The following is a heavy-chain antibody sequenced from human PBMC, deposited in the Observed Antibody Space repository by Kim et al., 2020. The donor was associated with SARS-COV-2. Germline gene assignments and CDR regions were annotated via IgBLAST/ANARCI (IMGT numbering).Heavy chain of an antibody. Sequence: ASVKVSCKASGYTFTSYAMHWVRQDPGQRLEWMGWINAGNGNTKYSQKFQGRVTITRDTSASTAYMELSSLRSEDTAVYYCARDDSYYDSSGYYPAAFDIWGQGTMVTVSS. CDR2: INAGNGNT. J-gene: IGHJ3*02. V-gene: IGHV1-3*01. CDR1: GYTFTSYA. CDR3: ARDDSYYDSSGYYPAAFDI. D-gene: IGHD3-22*01.